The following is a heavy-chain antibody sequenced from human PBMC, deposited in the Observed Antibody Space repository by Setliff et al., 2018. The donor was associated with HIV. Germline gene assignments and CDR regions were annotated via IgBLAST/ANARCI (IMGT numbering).Heavy chain of an antibody. V-gene: IGHV4-39*07. J-gene: IGHJ4*02. CDR1: GGSMTSSNYY. CDR3: AREGEILVGATAAYFDN. Sequence: PSETLSLTCTVSGGSMTSSNYYWGWIRQPPQKRLEWIGEINHGGYTNYNPSLKSRATISVDKSKNHFSLKLTSVTAADTAVYYCAREGEILVGATAAYFDNWGQGTLVTVSS. CDR2: INHGGYT. D-gene: IGHD1-26*01.